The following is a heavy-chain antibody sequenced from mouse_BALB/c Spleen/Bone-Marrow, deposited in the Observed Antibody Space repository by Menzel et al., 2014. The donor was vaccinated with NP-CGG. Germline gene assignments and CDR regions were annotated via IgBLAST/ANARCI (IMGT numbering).Heavy chain of an antibody. CDR1: GFSFSSYS. J-gene: IGHJ2*01. CDR2: ISSGGHDT. V-gene: IGHV5-6-4*01. CDR3: SKDGGYDYSYYFDY. D-gene: IGHD2-4*01. Sequence: EVKLVESGGGLVKPGGSLKLSCAASGFSFSSYSTSWVRQTPEKRLEWVATISSGGHDTYYPDSVKGRFTISRDNAKNSLYLQMSSLKSEDTAMYYCSKDGGYDYSYYFDYWGQGTTLTVSS.